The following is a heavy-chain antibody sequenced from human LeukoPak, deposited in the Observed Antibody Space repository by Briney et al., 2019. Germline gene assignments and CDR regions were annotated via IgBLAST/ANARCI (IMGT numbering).Heavy chain of an antibody. J-gene: IGHJ4*02. D-gene: IGHD1-26*01. V-gene: IGHV3-66*02. Sequence: PGGSLRLSCAASGSTVGSNHLTWVRQAPGKGLEWVSIFYYAGTIYYADSVKGRFTVSRDNSKNTLYLQMNSLRPEDTAVYYCGRGYSGCCHVCDDWGQGTLVTVSS. CDR1: GSTVGSNH. CDR3: GRGYSGCCHVCDD. CDR2: FYYAGTI.